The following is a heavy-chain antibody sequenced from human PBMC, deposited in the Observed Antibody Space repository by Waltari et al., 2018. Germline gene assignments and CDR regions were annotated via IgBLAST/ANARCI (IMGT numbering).Heavy chain of an antibody. CDR3: ARESRGNLDY. CDR2: IYYSGSN. D-gene: IGHD2-15*01. Sequence: QVQLQESGPGLVKPSETLSLTCTVSGGSISRHYWSWIRQPPGKGLEWIGYIYYSGSNNYSPSLKSRVTRSVDTSKYQFSLKLSSVTAADTAVYYCARESRGNLDYWGQGTLVTVSS. J-gene: IGHJ4*02. V-gene: IGHV4-59*11. CDR1: GGSISRHY.